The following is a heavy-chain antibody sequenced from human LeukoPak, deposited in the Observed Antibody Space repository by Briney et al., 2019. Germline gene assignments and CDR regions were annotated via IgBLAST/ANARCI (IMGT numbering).Heavy chain of an antibody. CDR2: IIPIFGTA. V-gene: IGHV1-69*05. CDR1: GGTFSSYA. J-gene: IGHJ4*02. Sequence: SVKVSCKASGGTFSSYAISWVRQAPGQGLEWMGRIIPIFGTANYAQKFQGRVTITTDESTSTAYMELSSLRSDDTAVYYCARDRVCSSTSCYDGGRKVNDYWGQGTLVTVSS. D-gene: IGHD2-2*01. CDR3: ARDRVCSSTSCYDGGRKVNDY.